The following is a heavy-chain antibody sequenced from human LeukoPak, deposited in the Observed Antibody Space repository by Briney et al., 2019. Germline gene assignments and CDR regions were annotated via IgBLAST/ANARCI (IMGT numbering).Heavy chain of an antibody. J-gene: IGHJ4*02. V-gene: IGHV4-61*01. CDR3: ATRKLGNDY. CDR2: IYYTET. D-gene: IGHD7-27*01. CDR1: GYSISSGYY. Sequence: PSETLSLTCTVSGYSISSGYYWGWIRQPPGKGLEWIGYIYYTETSYNPSLKSRVTISADTSKNQFSLKLYSVTAADTAVYYCATRKLGNDYWGQGTLVTVSS.